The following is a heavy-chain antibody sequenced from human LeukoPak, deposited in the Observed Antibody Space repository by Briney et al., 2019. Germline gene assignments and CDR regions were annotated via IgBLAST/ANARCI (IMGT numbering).Heavy chain of an antibody. D-gene: IGHD3-10*01. Sequence: GGSLRLSCAASGFTFSSYAMHWVRQAPGKGLEWVAVISYDGSNKYYADSVKGRFTISRDNSKNTLYLQMNSLRAEDTAVYYCARVVGSGTNYYYYGMDVWGQGTTVTVSS. CDR2: ISYDGSNK. CDR1: GFTFSSYA. V-gene: IGHV3-30-3*01. J-gene: IGHJ6*02. CDR3: ARVVGSGTNYYYYGMDV.